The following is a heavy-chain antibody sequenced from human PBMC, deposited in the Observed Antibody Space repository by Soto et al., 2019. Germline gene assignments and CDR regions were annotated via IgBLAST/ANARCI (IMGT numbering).Heavy chain of an antibody. D-gene: IGHD3-10*01. V-gene: IGHV1-69*01. Sequence: QVLLVQSGPEVKKPGSSVKVSCKASGGTFNNYAINWVRQAPGKGLEWMGGIIPTFGTGNHAQKCQGIVTITADESTTTAYMALNSLRSEDTAIYYCASFDGTLVRGGRSSPYEMDVWGQGTTVIVSS. CDR2: IIPTFGTG. CDR3: ASFDGTLVRGGRSSPYEMDV. J-gene: IGHJ6*02. CDR1: GGTFNNYA.